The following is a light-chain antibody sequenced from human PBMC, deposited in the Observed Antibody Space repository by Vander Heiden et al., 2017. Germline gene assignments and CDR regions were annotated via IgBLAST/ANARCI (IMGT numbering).Light chain of an antibody. CDR3: SSYAGRSNYVV. J-gene: IGLJ2*01. Sequence: QSALTQPPSASGSPGQSVTISCTGTSSEVGAYNYVSWYQQHPGKAPKVMIYEVSKRPSGVADRFSGSKSGNTASLTVSGLRADDEADYYCSSYAGRSNYVVFGGGTKLTVL. CDR2: EVS. V-gene: IGLV2-8*01. CDR1: SSEVGAYNY.